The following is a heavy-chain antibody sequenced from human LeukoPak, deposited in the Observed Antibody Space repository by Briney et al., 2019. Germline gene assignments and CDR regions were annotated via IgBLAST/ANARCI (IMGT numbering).Heavy chain of an antibody. V-gene: IGHV4-59*01. D-gene: IGHD3-16*01. CDR3: ARAGKLDPIRPGY. J-gene: IGHJ4*02. CDR2: IYYSGST. Sequence: PSETLSLTCTVSGGSISSYYWSWIRQPPGKGLEWIGYIYYSGSTNYNPSLKSRVTISVDTSKNQFSLKLSSVTAADTAVYYCARAGKLDPIRPGYWGQGTLVTVSS. CDR1: GGSISSYY.